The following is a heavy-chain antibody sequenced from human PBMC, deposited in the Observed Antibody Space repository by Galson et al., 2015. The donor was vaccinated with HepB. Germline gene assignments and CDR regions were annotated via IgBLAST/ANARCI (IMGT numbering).Heavy chain of an antibody. J-gene: IGHJ4*02. CDR1: GFTFSDYY. CDR3: ARDSYTSGWATY. V-gene: IGHV3-11*01. D-gene: IGHD6-19*01. Sequence: SLRLSCAASGFTFSDYYMTWIRQAPGKGLEWVSYISSSGNDIYYADSVKGRFTISRDNAKNSLYLQMNSLRAEDTAVYFCARDSYTSGWATYWGQGTLVTVSS. CDR2: ISSSGNDI.